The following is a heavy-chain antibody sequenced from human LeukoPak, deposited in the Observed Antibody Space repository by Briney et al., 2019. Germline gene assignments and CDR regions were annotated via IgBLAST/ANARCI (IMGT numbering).Heavy chain of an antibody. CDR3: ARECGSYSWFDP. CDR2: INPNSGGT. V-gene: IGHV1-2*02. D-gene: IGHD1-26*01. CDR1: GYTFTGYY. Sequence: ASVKVSCKASGYTFTGYYMHWVRQAPGQGLEWMGWINPNSGGTNYAQKFQGRVTMTRDTSISTAYMELSRLRSDDTAVYYCARECGSYSWFDPWGQGTMVTVSS. J-gene: IGHJ3*01.